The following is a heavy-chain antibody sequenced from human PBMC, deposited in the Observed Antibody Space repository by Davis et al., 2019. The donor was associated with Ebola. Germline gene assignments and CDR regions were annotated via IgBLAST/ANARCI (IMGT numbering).Heavy chain of an antibody. CDR1: GGSISSSSYY. Sequence: MPSETLSLTCTVSGGSISSSSYYWGWIRQPPGKGLEWIGSIYYSGSTYYNPSLKSRVTISVDTSKNQFSLKLSSVTAADTAVYYCARGHCSSTSCYPLGYNWFDPWGQGTLVTVSS. J-gene: IGHJ5*02. CDR2: IYYSGST. V-gene: IGHV4-39*01. CDR3: ARGHCSSTSCYPLGYNWFDP. D-gene: IGHD2-2*01.